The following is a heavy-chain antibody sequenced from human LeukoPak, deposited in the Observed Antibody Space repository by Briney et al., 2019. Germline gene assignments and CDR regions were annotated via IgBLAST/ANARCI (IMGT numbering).Heavy chain of an antibody. Sequence: GGSLRLSCAASGFTFSSYWMSWVRQAPGKGLEWVANIKQDGSEKYYVDSVKGRFTISRDNAKNSLYLPMNSLRAEDTAVYYCARDPFNGSGSYYYLYWGQGTLVTVSS. CDR3: ARDPFNGSGSYYYLY. V-gene: IGHV3-7*01. D-gene: IGHD3-10*01. CDR2: IKQDGSEK. J-gene: IGHJ4*02. CDR1: GFTFSSYW.